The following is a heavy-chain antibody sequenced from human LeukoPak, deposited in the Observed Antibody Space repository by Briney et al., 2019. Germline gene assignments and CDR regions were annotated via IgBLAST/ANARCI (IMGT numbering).Heavy chain of an antibody. CDR2: ISYDGSNK. V-gene: IGHV3-30*18. CDR1: GFTFSSYG. D-gene: IGHD3-10*01. J-gene: IGHJ4*02. CDR3: AKLGGSGSYKLFDY. Sequence: GGSLRLSCAASGFTFSSYGMHWVRQAPGKGLEWVAVISYDGSNKYYEDSVKGRFTISRDNSKNTLYLQMNSLRAEDTAVYYCAKLGGSGSYKLFDYWGQGTLVTVSS.